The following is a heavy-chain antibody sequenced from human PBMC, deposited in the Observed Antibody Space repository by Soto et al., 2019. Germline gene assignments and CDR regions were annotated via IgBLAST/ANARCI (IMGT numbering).Heavy chain of an antibody. D-gene: IGHD4-17*01. V-gene: IGHV3-23*01. J-gene: IGHJ3*01. CDR3: AGDAVRQKSAFVL. Sequence: GGSLRLSCAASGFTFSSYAMSWVRQAPGKGLEWVSAISGSGGSTYYADSVKGRFTISRDNFKNTLYLQMNSLRVEDTAVYYCAGDAVRQKSAFVLWGQGIMVTVSS. CDR1: GFTFSSYA. CDR2: ISGSGGST.